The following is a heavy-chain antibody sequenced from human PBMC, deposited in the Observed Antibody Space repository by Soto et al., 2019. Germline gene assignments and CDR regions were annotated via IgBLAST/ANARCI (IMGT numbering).Heavy chain of an antibody. V-gene: IGHV1-69*13. CDR2: IIPIFGTA. Sequence: SVKVSCKASGGTFSSYAISWVRQAPGQGLEWMGGIIPIFGTANYAQKFQGRVTITADESTSTAYMELSSLRSEDTAVYYCAREKTDIAYYYGMDVWGQGTTVTVSS. CDR1: GGTFSSYA. D-gene: IGHD2-15*01. J-gene: IGHJ6*02. CDR3: AREKTDIAYYYGMDV.